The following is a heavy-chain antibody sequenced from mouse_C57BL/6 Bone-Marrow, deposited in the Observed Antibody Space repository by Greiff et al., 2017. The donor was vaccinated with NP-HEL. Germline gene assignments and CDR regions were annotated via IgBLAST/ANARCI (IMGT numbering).Heavy chain of an antibody. CDR3: ARESIIYYDYDGTGYFDY. J-gene: IGHJ2*01. CDR1: GYTFTSYW. CDR2: INPSSGYT. D-gene: IGHD2-4*01. V-gene: IGHV1-7*01. Sequence: QVQLQQSGAELAKPGASVKLSCKASGYTFTSYWMHWVKQRPGQGLEWIGYINPSSGYTKYNQKFKDKATLTADKSSSTAYMQLSSLTYEDSAVYYCARESIIYYDYDGTGYFDYWGQGTTLTVSS.